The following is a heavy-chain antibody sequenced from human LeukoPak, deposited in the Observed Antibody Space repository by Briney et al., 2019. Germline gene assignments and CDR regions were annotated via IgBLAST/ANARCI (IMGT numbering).Heavy chain of an antibody. CDR3: AKIRAPSGWFNSDY. CDR1: GYTFTSYQ. J-gene: IGHJ4*02. D-gene: IGHD6-19*01. Sequence: ASVKVSCKASGYTFTSYQINWVRQATGQGLEWMGWMNPDNGNTGFAQNFQGRVTMTRNISISTAYMALSSLRSGDTAAYYCAKIRAPSGWFNSDYWAREPWSPSPQ. V-gene: IGHV1-8*01. CDR2: MNPDNGNT.